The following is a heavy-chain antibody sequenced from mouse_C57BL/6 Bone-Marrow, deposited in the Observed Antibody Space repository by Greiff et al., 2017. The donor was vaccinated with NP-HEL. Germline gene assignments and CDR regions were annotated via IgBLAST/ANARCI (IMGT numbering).Heavy chain of an antibody. V-gene: IGHV5-6*01. CDR3: ARRPDA. CDR2: ISSGGSYT. Sequence: EVQLVESGGDLVKPGGSLKLSCAASGFTFSSYGMSWVRQTPDKRLEWVATISSGGSYTYYPDSVKGRFTISRDNAKNTLYLQMSSLKSEDTAMYYCARRPDAWGQGTTLTVSS. J-gene: IGHJ2*01. CDR1: GFTFSSYG.